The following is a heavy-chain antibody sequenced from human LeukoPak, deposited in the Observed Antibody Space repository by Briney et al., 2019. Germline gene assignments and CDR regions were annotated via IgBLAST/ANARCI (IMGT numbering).Heavy chain of an antibody. Sequence: GRSLRLSCAASGFDFSGYGMHWVRQAPGKGLEWVAITSSDGTAKFYTDSVEGRFTVSRDNSKNVLYLQMSTLRAEDTAVYYCAKAGRNYHNWLDPWGQGTLVTVSS. J-gene: IGHJ5*02. V-gene: IGHV3-30*18. D-gene: IGHD4-11*01. CDR3: AKAGRNYHNWLDP. CDR2: TSSDGTAK. CDR1: GFDFSGYG.